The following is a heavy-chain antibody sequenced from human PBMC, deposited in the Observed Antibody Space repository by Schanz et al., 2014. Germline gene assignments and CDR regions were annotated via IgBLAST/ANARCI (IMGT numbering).Heavy chain of an antibody. V-gene: IGHV1-69*02. J-gene: IGHJ4*02. CDR3: ARGYGDSPTDF. CDR2: IIPILGIA. Sequence: QVQLVQSGAEVKKPGSSMKVSCKASGGTFNSYTINWVRQAPGQGLEWMGRIIPILGIANYAQKFQGRVTIPADRSTSTAYMELSSLRSEDTSVYYCARGYGDSPTDFWGQGTLVTVSS. D-gene: IGHD4-17*01. CDR1: GGTFNSYT.